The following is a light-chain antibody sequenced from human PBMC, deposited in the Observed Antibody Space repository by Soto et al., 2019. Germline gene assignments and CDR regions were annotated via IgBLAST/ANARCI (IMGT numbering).Light chain of an antibody. CDR2: GAS. J-gene: IGKJ1*01. CDR1: QSVSSN. CDR3: QHYNNWPPCT. Sequence: EIVMTQSPATLSVSPGERATLSCRASQSVSSNLAWYQQKPGQAPRLLIYGASARATGIPAKFSGSGSGTEFTLTISSLQSEDFAVYYCQHYNNWPPCTFGQGTKV. V-gene: IGKV3D-15*01.